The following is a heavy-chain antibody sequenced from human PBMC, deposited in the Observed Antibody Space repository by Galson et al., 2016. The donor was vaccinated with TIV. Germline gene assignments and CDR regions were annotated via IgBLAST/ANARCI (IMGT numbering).Heavy chain of an antibody. D-gene: IGHD3-22*01. CDR3: ARISDYYDSSGHYIPRSFDY. V-gene: IGHV2-70*11. CDR1: GFSLDTDGMC. CDR2: IDWDDDK. J-gene: IGHJ4*02. Sequence: PALVKPTQTLTLTCTFSGFSLDTDGMCVNWIRQPPGKALEWLARIDWDDDKSYTSSLKTRLTISKDTSKNQVVLTMTNMDPVDTATYYCARISDYYDSSGHYIPRSFDYWGQGTPVTVSS.